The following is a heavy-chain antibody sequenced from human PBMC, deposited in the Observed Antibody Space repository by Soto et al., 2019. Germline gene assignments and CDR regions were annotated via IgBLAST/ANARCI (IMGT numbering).Heavy chain of an antibody. D-gene: IGHD4-17*01. CDR2: ISSSSSYI. J-gene: IGHJ4*02. Sequence: ELQLVESGGGLVKRGGSLRLSCAASGFTLSSYSMNWVRQAPGKGLEWVSSISSSSSYIYYADSVKGRFTISRDNAKNSLYLQMNSLRAEDTAVYYCARVETTVTTSYLFDYWGQGTLVTVSS. V-gene: IGHV3-21*01. CDR3: ARVETTVTTSYLFDY. CDR1: GFTLSSYS.